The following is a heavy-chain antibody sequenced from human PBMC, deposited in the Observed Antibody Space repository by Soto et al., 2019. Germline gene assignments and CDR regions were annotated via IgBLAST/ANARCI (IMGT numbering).Heavy chain of an antibody. Sequence: VRSDRHCFAEVEITDPGCRISLVQQPPWKGLEWVSAISGSGGSTSYAASVKGRFTISRDPAKNTLYLQMKSLRVQHPPPYYCARETYRGSYFDYWGPVTLLT. D-gene: IGHD4-4*01. J-gene: IGHJ4*02. CDR3: ARETYRGSYFDY. V-gene: IGHV3-23*01. CDR2: ISGSGGST. CDR1: EITDPGCR.